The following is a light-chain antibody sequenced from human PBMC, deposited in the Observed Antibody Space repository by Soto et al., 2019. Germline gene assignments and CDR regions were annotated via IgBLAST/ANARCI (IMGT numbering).Light chain of an antibody. CDR3: QQYEKWPPSIT. Sequence: EIVLTQSPGTLSLSQGERATLSCRASQSVSSSYLAWYQQKPGQAPRLLIHGASSRATGIPDRFSGGGSVTEFTLTISSLQSEDFALYYCQQYEKWPPSITFGQGTRLEIK. CDR1: QSVSSSY. V-gene: IGKV3-20*01. CDR2: GAS. J-gene: IGKJ5*01.